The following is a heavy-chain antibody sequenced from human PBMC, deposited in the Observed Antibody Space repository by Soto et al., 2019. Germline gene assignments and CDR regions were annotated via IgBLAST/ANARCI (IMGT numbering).Heavy chain of an antibody. J-gene: IGHJ4*02. CDR1: GFTFSSYG. CDR2: IWYDGSNK. CDR3: ARDRVLYYFDY. Sequence: QVQLVESGGGVVQPGRSLRLSCAASGFTFSSYGMHWVRQAPGKGLEWVAVIWYDGSNKYYADSVKGRFTISRDNSKNTLYLQMNSLRAEDTAVYYCARDRVLYYFDYWGQGTLVTVSS. V-gene: IGHV3-33*01.